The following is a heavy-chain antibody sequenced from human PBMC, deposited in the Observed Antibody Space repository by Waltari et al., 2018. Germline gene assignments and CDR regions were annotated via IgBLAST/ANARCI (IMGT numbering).Heavy chain of an antibody. D-gene: IGHD2-15*01. CDR2: SHRSGRT. J-gene: IGHJ4*02. Sequence: GTLFHTCSFSGDSMSSNNWWSWVRQSPEKGLEWIGQSHRSGRTNYNPSLESRVTISIDTANNQFSLKVTSTTAADAAVYFCARDRGRGLYLDSWGQGTLVTVSP. V-gene: IGHV4-4*01. CDR3: ARDRGRGLYLDS. CDR1: GDSMSSNNW.